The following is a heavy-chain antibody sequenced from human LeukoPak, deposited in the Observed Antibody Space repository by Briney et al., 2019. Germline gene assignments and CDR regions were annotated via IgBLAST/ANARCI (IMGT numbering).Heavy chain of an antibody. J-gene: IGHJ5*02. V-gene: IGHV1-8*01. D-gene: IGHD6-13*01. CDR1: GYTFTSYD. CDR3: ARGIYNSSWYWNWFDA. CDR2: LNPNSDNT. Sequence: AAVKVSCKASGYTFTSYDINWVRQATGQGLEWMGWLNPNSDNTGYAQKFQGKVTMTRNTSIRTDYMELSSLRSEDTAVYYCARGIYNSSWYWNWFDAWGQGTLVTVSS.